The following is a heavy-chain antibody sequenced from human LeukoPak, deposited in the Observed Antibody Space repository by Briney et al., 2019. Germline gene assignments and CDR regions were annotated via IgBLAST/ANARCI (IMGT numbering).Heavy chain of an antibody. CDR1: GGTFSSYA. CDR2: IIPIFGTA. CDR3: AIPRGCSSTSCSIYYFDY. V-gene: IGHV1-69*13. D-gene: IGHD2-2*01. Sequence: SVKVSCKASGGTFSSYAISRVRQAPGQGLEWMGGIIPIFGTANYAQKFQGRVTITADESTSTAYMELSSLRSEDTAVYYCAIPRGCSSTSCSIYYFDYWGQGTLVTVSS. J-gene: IGHJ4*02.